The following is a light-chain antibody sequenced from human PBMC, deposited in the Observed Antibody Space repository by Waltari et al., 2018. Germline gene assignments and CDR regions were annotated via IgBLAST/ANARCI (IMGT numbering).Light chain of an antibody. CDR2: GAS. V-gene: IGKV3-20*01. CDR1: QSVASNY. CDR3: QRYVTSPEYT. J-gene: IGKJ2*01. Sequence: EIVLTQSPGTLSLSPGERATLSCRASQSVASNYVAWYQQKPGQPPRLLIYGASSRATGIPDRFSGSGSGTDFTLTISRLEPEDFAVYYCQRYVTSPEYTFGPGTKLEIK.